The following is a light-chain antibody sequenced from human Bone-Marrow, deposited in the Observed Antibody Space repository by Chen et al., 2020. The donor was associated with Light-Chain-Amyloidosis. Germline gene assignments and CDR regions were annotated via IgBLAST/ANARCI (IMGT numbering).Light chain of an antibody. CDR1: DLPTKY. J-gene: IGLJ2*01. Sequence: YKLTQPPPVSVSPGQTARLPCAGDDLPTKYAYWYQQKPGQAPVLVIHRDTERPSGISERFSGSSSGTTATLTISGVQAEDEADYHCQSADSSGTYEVIFGGGTKLTVL. V-gene: IGLV3-25*03. CDR3: QSADSSGTYEVI. CDR2: RDT.